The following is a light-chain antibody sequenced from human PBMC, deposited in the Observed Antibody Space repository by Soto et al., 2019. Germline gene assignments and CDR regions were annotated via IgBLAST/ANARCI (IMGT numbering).Light chain of an antibody. CDR1: QDISTY. Sequence: DIQLTQSPSFLSASVGDRVTLTCRASQDISTYLAWYQQKPGKALNLLIYVASTLQDGVPSRFSGTGSGTEFTLTITNLQPADFATYYCQQLDSYPLTFGGGTEVEIK. J-gene: IGKJ4*01. CDR2: VAS. V-gene: IGKV1-9*01. CDR3: QQLDSYPLT.